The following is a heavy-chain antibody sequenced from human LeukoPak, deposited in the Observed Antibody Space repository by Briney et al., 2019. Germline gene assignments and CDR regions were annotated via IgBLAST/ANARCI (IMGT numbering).Heavy chain of an antibody. V-gene: IGHV5-51*01. Sequence: GESLKISCRGSGYSFTAYWIGWVRQMPGKGLEWMGIIYPGDSDTRYSPSFQGQVTMSADKSINTAYLQWSSLKASDTAMYYCARRQGCSSTSCPPDSWGQGTLVTVSS. CDR2: IYPGDSDT. J-gene: IGHJ4*02. D-gene: IGHD2-2*01. CDR1: GYSFTAYW. CDR3: ARRQGCSSTSCPPDS.